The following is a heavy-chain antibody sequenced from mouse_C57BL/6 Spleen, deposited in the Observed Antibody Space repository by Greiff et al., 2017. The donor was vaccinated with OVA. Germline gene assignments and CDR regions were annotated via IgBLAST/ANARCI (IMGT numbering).Heavy chain of an antibody. CDR3: AYSNYYAMDY. J-gene: IGHJ4*01. V-gene: IGHV1-64*01. Sequence: QVQLQQPGAELVEPGASVKLSCKASGYTFTSYWMHWVKQRPGQGLEWIGMIHPNSGSTNYNEKFKSKATLTVDKSSSTAYMQLSSLTSEDSAVYYCAYSNYYAMDYGGQGTSVTGAS. CDR2: IHPNSGST. CDR1: GYTFTSYW. D-gene: IGHD2-5*01.